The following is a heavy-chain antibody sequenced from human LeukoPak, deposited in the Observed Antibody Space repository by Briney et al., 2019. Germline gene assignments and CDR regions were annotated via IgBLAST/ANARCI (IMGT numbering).Heavy chain of an antibody. CDR1: GFTFSSYG. CDR2: ISGSGGST. Sequence: GGSLRLSCAASGFTFSSYGMHWVRQAPGKGLEWVSAISGSGGSTYYADSVKGRFTISRDNSKNTLYLQMNSLRAEDTAVYYCAKSYDFWSGYYSLTYFDYWGQGTLVTVSS. V-gene: IGHV3-23*01. J-gene: IGHJ4*02. D-gene: IGHD3-3*01. CDR3: AKSYDFWSGYYSLTYFDY.